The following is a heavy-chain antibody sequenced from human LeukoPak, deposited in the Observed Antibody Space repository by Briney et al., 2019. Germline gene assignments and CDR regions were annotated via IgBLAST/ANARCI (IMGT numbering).Heavy chain of an antibody. V-gene: IGHV5-51*01. CDR1: GYSFTSYW. CDR3: ARLAVVPLEVQAADPRSLDYYYYGMDV. D-gene: IGHD2-2*01. Sequence: GESLKISCKGSGYSFTSYWIGWVRQMPGKGLEWIGIIYPGDSDTRYSPSFQGQVTISADKSISTAYLQWSSLKASDTAMYYCARLAVVPLEVQAADPRSLDYYYYGMDVWGKGTTVTVSS. CDR2: IYPGDSDT. J-gene: IGHJ6*04.